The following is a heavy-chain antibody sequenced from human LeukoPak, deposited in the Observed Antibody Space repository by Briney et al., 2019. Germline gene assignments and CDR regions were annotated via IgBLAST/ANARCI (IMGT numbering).Heavy chain of an antibody. CDR1: GGSISSYY. CDR3: ARSEMYYYDSSGYYPKYFQH. J-gene: IGHJ1*01. Sequence: RSSETLSLTCTVSGGSISSYYWSWIRQPPGKGLEWIGYIYYSGSINYNPSLKSRVTISVDTSKNQFSLKLSSVTAADTAVYYCARSEMYYYDSSGYYPKYFQHWGQGTLVTVSS. V-gene: IGHV4-59*01. D-gene: IGHD3-22*01. CDR2: IYYSGSI.